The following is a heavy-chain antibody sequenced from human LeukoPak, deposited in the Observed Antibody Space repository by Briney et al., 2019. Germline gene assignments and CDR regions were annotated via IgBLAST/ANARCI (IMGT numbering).Heavy chain of an antibody. CDR1: GFTFSTYW. Sequence: GGSLRLSCAASGFTFSTYWMNWVHQAPGKGLEWVANIKQDGSEKYYVDSVKGRFTISRDNAKNSLYLQMNSLRAEDTAVYYCARDGYSSGWRVWGIDYWGQGTLVTVSS. D-gene: IGHD6-19*01. V-gene: IGHV3-7*01. CDR3: ARDGYSSGWRVWGIDY. J-gene: IGHJ4*02. CDR2: IKQDGSEK.